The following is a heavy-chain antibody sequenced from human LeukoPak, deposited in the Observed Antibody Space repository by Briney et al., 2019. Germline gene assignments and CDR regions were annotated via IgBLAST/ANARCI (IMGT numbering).Heavy chain of an antibody. D-gene: IGHD6-13*01. CDR3: AKAASSSWPSYYYGMDV. Sequence: GGSLKLSCAASGFTFNNYAMTWVRQAPGKGLEWVSTIIGSGGNTYYADSVKGRFTISKDNSKNTVYLQMSSLRVDDTAVYYCAKAASSSWPSYYYGMDVWGQGTTVTVSS. CDR1: GFTFNNYA. J-gene: IGHJ6*02. V-gene: IGHV3-23*01. CDR2: IIGSGGNT.